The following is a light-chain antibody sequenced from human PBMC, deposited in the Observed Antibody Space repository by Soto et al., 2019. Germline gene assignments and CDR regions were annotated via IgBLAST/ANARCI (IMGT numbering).Light chain of an antibody. CDR3: CSYTSSTSYV. CDR2: DVS. J-gene: IGLJ1*01. CDR1: SSDVGGYNF. Sequence: ALNQPASVSGSPGRSITISCTGTSSDVGGYNFVSWYQQHPGKAPKLMIYDVSTRPSGVSNRFSGSKSGTTASLTISGLQAEDEADYYCCSYTSSTSYVFGTGTKVTVL. V-gene: IGLV2-14*01.